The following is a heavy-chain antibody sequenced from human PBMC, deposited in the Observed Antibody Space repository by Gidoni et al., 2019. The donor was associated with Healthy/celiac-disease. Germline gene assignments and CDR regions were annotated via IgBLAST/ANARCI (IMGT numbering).Heavy chain of an antibody. J-gene: IGHJ2*01. V-gene: IGHV4-39*01. Sequence: QLQLQESGPGLVKPSETLSLTCTVSGGSISSSSYYWGWIRQPPGKGLEWIGSIYYSGSTYYNPSLKSRVTISVDTSKNQFSLKLSSVTAADTAVYYFARHANDFWSGYPYWYFDLWGRGTLVTVSS. CDR2: IYYSGST. CDR3: ARHANDFWSGYPYWYFDL. D-gene: IGHD3-3*01. CDR1: GGSISSSSYY.